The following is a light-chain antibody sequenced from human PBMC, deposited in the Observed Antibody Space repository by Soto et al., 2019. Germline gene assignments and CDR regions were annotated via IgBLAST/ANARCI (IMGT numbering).Light chain of an antibody. CDR2: GAS. V-gene: IGKV3-15*01. Sequence: EIGMTPSPATPSVSPGERATLSCRASQSVNSNLAWYQQKPGQAPRLLIYGASSRATGIPARFSGSGSGTEFTLTITSLQSEDFAVYYCQQYNSWPRTFGQGTKVDIK. CDR1: QSVNSN. CDR3: QQYNSWPRT. J-gene: IGKJ1*01.